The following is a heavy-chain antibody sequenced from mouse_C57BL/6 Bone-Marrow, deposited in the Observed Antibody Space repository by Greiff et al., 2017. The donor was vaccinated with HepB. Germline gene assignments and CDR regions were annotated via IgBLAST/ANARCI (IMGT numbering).Heavy chain of an antibody. CDR3: TREITPSIYWYFDV. J-gene: IGHJ1*03. Sequence: VQLQQSGTVLARPGASVKMSCKTSGYTFTSYWMHWVKQRPGQGLEWIGAIYPGNSDTSYNQKFKGKAKLTAVTSASTAYMELSSLTNEDSAVYYCTREITPSIYWYFDVWGTGTTVTVSS. CDR2: IYPGNSDT. D-gene: IGHD2-4*01. V-gene: IGHV1-5*01. CDR1: GYTFTSYW.